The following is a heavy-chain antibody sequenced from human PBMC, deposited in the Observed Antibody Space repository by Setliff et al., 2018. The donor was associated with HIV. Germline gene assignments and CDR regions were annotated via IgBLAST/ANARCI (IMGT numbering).Heavy chain of an antibody. Sequence: GESLKISCKGSEYSFTSYWIGWVRQMPGKGLEWMGIIYPGDSDTRYSPSFQGQVTISADKSISTAYLRWSSLKASDTAMYYCARHKGAGPYYYYMDVWGKGTTVTVSS. CDR3: ARHKGAGPYYYYMDV. D-gene: IGHD3-16*01. CDR1: EYSFTSYW. CDR2: IYPGDSDT. V-gene: IGHV5-51*01. J-gene: IGHJ6*03.